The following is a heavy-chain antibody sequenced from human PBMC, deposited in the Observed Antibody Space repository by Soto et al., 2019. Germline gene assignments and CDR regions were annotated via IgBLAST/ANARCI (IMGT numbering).Heavy chain of an antibody. V-gene: IGHV1-18*01. D-gene: IGHD2-15*01. J-gene: IGHJ6*03. CDR3: ARENIVVVVLYYYYMDV. CDR1: GYTFTSYG. Sequence: QVQLVQSGAEVKKPGASVKVSCKASGYTFTSYGISWVRQAPGQGLEWMGWISAYNGNTNYAQKLQGRVTMTTDTSTSTAYVERRSLRSDDTAVYYCARENIVVVVLYYYYMDVWGKGTTVTVSS. CDR2: ISAYNGNT.